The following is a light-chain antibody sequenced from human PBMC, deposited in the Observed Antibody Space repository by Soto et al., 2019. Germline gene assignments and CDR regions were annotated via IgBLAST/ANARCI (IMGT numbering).Light chain of an antibody. CDR2: GAS. CDR1: QSVSSY. J-gene: IGKJ3*01. Sequence: VLTQSPATLSLSPGERATLSCRASQSVSSYLAWYQQKPGQAPRLLIYGASTRATGIPDRFSGSGSGTDFTLTISRLEPEDFAVYYCQQYGSSLLTFGPGTKVAIK. V-gene: IGKV3-20*01. CDR3: QQYGSSLLT.